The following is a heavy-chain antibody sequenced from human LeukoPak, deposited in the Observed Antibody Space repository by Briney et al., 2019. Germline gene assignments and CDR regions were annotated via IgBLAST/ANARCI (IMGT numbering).Heavy chain of an antibody. CDR1: GFTFSSYN. CDR3: ARDHQEYCSGGSCSVFYY. D-gene: IGHD2-15*01. V-gene: IGHV3-21*06. CDR2: ISTSNSYI. Sequence: GRSLRLSCAASGFTFSSYNMNWVRQAPGNGLEWVSSISTSNSYIHYADSVKGRFTISRHNAKNSLFLQMDSLRDEETAVYYCARDHQEYCSGGSCSVFYYGARETVVSVSS. J-gene: IGHJ4*02.